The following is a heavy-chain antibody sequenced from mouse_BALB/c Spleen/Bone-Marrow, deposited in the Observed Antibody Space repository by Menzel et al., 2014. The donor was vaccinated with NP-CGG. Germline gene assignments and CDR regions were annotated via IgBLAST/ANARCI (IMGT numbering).Heavy chain of an antibody. CDR3: ARYYYGSSYFDC. J-gene: IGHJ2*01. CDR1: GFNIKDTY. V-gene: IGHV14-3*02. D-gene: IGHD1-1*01. CDR2: IDPANGNT. Sequence: EVQLQQSGAELVKPGASVKLSCTASGFNIKDTYMHWVKQRPEQGLEWIGRIDPANGNTKYDPKFQGKATITADTSSSTAYLQLSSLTSEDTAVYYCARYYYGSSYFDCWGQGTTLTVSS.